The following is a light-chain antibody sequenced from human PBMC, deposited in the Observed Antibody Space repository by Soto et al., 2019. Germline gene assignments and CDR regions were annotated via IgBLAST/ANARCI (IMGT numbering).Light chain of an antibody. CDR2: EVS. J-gene: IGLJ3*02. CDR1: SSDVGGYKY. CDR3: SSYAGSSTFEGV. Sequence: QSVLTQPASVSGSPGQSITISCTGTSSDVGGYKYVSWYQQHPGKVPKLMIYEVSNRPSGVSNRFSGSKSANTASLTISGLQAEDEADYYCSSYAGSSTFEGVFGGGTKLTVL. V-gene: IGLV2-14*01.